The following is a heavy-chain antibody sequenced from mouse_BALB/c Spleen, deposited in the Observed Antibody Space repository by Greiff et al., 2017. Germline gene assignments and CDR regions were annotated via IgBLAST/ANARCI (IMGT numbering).Heavy chain of an antibody. Sequence: EVQLVESGPELVKPGASVKMSCKASGYKFTSYVMHWVKQKPGQGLEWIGYINPYNDGTKYNEKFKGKATLNSDKSSSTAYMELSSLTSEDSAVYYCARGGSSYHWYFDVWGAGTTVTVSS. D-gene: IGHD1-1*01. CDR1: GYKFTSYV. V-gene: IGHV1-14*01. CDR3: ARGGSSYHWYFDV. J-gene: IGHJ1*01. CDR2: INPYNDGT.